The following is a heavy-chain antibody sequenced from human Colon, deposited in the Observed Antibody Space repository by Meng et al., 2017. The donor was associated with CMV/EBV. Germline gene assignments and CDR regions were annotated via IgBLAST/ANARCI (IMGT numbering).Heavy chain of an antibody. CDR1: GVILSSMY. J-gene: IGHJ4*02. Sequence: GESLKISCAASGVILSSMYMNWVRQTPGKGLEWVALLYNGSTTKYADSVTGRFTISRDSSKNTLYLQMNNVRPEDTAIYYCARGRRYCTSDSCYIFDSWGQGTLVTVSS. D-gene: IGHD2-2*02. CDR3: ARGRRYCTSDSCYIFDS. V-gene: IGHV3-66*02. CDR2: LYNGSTT.